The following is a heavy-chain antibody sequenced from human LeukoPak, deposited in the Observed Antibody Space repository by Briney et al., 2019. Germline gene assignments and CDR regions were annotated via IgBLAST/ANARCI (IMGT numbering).Heavy chain of an antibody. J-gene: IGHJ4*02. CDR3: ARAGEGYGHVRDFDY. CDR2: INHSGST. V-gene: IGHV4-34*01. CDR1: GGSFSGYY. D-gene: IGHD5-18*01. Sequence: SETLSLTCAVYGGSFSGYYWSWIRQPPGKGLEWIGEINHSGSTNYNTSLKSRVTISVDTSKNQFSLKLSSVAAADTAVYCCARAGEGYGHVRDFDYWGQGTLVTVSS.